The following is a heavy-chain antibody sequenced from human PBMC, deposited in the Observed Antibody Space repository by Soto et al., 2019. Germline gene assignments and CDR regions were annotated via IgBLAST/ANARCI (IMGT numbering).Heavy chain of an antibody. CDR2: IFHSGSS. CDR1: GGSVTGFY. J-gene: IGHJ4*02. V-gene: IGHV4-59*02. Sequence: QVQLQESGPRLVKPSETLSVTCTVSGGSVTGFYWSWIRQPPGKRLEWLGYIFHSGSSNYNPSLKSRVTISVDTSKSQVSLRLTSVTAADTAVYYCARAPCLGVAHIDFWGRGTLVTVSS. D-gene: IGHD3-3*01. CDR3: ARAPCLGVAHIDF.